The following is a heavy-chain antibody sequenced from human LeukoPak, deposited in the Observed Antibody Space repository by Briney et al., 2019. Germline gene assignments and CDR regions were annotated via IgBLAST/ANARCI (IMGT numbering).Heavy chain of an antibody. V-gene: IGHV3-7*02. J-gene: IGHJ4*02. CDR1: GFTLSTYW. D-gene: IGHD6-13*01. Sequence: PGGSLRLSCAASGFTLSTYWMTWVRQAPGKGLEWVANIKQDGSEKYYADSVKGRFTISRDNAKNSLYLQMNSLRAEDTAVYYCARGDRSSWFNFDYWGQGTLVTVSS. CDR3: ARGDRSSWFNFDY. CDR2: IKQDGSEK.